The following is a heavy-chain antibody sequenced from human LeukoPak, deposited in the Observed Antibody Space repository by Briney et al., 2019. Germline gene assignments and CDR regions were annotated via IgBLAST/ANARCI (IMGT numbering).Heavy chain of an antibody. J-gene: IGHJ5*02. D-gene: IGHD6-19*01. Sequence: PGGSLRLSCAASGFIVSSNYMSWVRQAPGKGLEWVSIIYSGGNTYYADSVKGRFTISRDNSKNTLYLQMNRLRAEDTAIYYCAKDSRSSGWYDWFDPWGQGTLVTVSS. V-gene: IGHV3-53*01. CDR3: AKDSRSSGWYDWFDP. CDR1: GFIVSSNY. CDR2: IYSGGNT.